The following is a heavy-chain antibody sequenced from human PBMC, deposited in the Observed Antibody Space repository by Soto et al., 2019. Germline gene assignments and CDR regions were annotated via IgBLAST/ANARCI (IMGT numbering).Heavy chain of an antibody. CDR3: AHRSVETPFDY. CDR2: IYWDDDK. V-gene: IGHV2-5*02. CDR1: VFSLSTIRAA. J-gene: IGHJ4*02. D-gene: IGHD1-1*01. Sequence: GSGAPLVTPTPTLKLTCTLSVFSLSTIRAAVGWFRQPPGKALEWLARIYWDDDKRYSPALKSRLTITKDTSKTQVVLTMSNMDPADTATYHGAHRSVETPFDYWGQGTPGTGSS.